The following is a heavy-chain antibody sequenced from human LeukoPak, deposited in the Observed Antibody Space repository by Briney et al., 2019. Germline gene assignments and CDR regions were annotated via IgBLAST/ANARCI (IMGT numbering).Heavy chain of an antibody. CDR1: GGTFSSYA. CDR2: IIPIFGTA. V-gene: IGHV1-69*05. D-gene: IGHD3-9*01. CDR3: ASRYTTSRHFDWDVDY. Sequence: ASVKVSCKASGGTFSSYAISWVRQAPEQGLEWMGRIIPIFGTANYAQKFQGRVTITTDESRTTAYMELSSLRSEDTALYYCASRYTTSRHFDWDVDYWGQGTLLTVSS. J-gene: IGHJ4*02.